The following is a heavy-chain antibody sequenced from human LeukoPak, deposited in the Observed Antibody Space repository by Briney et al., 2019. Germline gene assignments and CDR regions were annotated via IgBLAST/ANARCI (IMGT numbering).Heavy chain of an antibody. V-gene: IGHV4-4*07. D-gene: IGHD3-3*01. CDR1: GGSISSYY. CDR2: IYTSGST. Sequence: PSETLSLTCTVSGGSISSYYWSWIRQPAGKGLEWIGRIYTSGSTNYNPSLKSRVTMSVDTSKNQFSLKLSSVTAADTAVYYCARHSNYYTSRSPFDFWGQGVLVTVSS. J-gene: IGHJ4*02. CDR3: ARHSNYYTSRSPFDF.